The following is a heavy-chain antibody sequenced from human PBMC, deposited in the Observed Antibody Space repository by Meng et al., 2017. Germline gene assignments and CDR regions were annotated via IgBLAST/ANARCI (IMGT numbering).Heavy chain of an antibody. Sequence: GASLKISCAASGFTFSSYGMSWVRQAPGKGLEWVANIKQDGSEKYYVDSVKGRFTISRDNAKNSPYLQMNSRRAEDTAVYYCARDRGAYYYDSSGYYWRAWGQGTLVTVSS. J-gene: IGHJ4*02. CDR3: ARDRGAYYYDSSGYYWRA. CDR2: IKQDGSEK. D-gene: IGHD3-22*01. CDR1: GFTFSSYG. V-gene: IGHV3-7*01.